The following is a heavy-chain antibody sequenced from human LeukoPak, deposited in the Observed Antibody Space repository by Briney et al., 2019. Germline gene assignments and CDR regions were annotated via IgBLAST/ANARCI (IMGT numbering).Heavy chain of an antibody. CDR3: ARAKEYYYDSSGAPYDY. V-gene: IGHV1-46*01. J-gene: IGHJ4*02. CDR2: INPSGGST. D-gene: IGHD3-22*01. CDR1: GYTFTSYY. Sequence: GASVKVSCKASGYTFTSYYMHWVRQAPGQGLEWIGIINPSGGSTSYAQKFQGRVTMTRDTSTSTVYMELSSLRSEDTAVYYCARAKEYYYDSSGAPYDYWGQGTLVTVSS.